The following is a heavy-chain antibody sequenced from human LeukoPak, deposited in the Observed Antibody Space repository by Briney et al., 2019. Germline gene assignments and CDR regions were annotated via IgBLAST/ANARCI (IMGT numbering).Heavy chain of an antibody. CDR1: GFTFSSYT. CDR2: ISISGTYT. J-gene: IGHJ3*02. CDR3: AKAGGGAFDI. V-gene: IGHV3-21*01. D-gene: IGHD3-16*01. Sequence: GGSLRLSCAASGFTFSSYTMNWVRQAPGKGLEWVSSISISGTYTYHADSVKGRFTISRDDAKNSLYMQMNSLRPEDTAVYYCAKAGGGAFDIWGQGTMVTVSS.